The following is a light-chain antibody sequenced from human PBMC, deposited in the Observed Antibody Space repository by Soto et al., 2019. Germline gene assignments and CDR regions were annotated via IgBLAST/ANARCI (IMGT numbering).Light chain of an antibody. V-gene: IGLV1-47*01. CDR3: AGWDDSLHGLL. CDR2: RNH. CDR1: SSNIGTNY. J-gene: IGLJ1*01. Sequence: QSVLTQPPSASGTPGQRVTISCSGGSSNIGTNYVYWYQQLPGTAAQLLIYRNHLRPSGVPDRFSASKSGTSASLAISGRRSEDEADYFCAGWDDSLHGLLFGSGTKVTVL.